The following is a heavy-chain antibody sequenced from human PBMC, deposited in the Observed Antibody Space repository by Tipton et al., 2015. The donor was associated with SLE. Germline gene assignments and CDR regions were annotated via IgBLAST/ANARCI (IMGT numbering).Heavy chain of an antibody. CDR3: AREGNGYYMDV. CDR1: GGSISSYY. CDR2: VHKSGTT. V-gene: IGHV4-59*01. D-gene: IGHD3-16*01. Sequence: TLSLTCTVSGGSISSYYWTWIRQPPGKGLEWIGDVHKSGTTNYNPSLKSRVTISLGTSTNQFSLRLSSVTAADTAVYFCAREGNGYYMDVGGKGTSVTVSS. J-gene: IGHJ6*03.